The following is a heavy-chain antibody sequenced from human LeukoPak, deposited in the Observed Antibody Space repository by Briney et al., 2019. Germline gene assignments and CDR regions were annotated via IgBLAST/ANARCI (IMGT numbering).Heavy chain of an antibody. CDR3: ARDDCSGGTCYPRARFDY. V-gene: IGHV3-11*01. Sequence: GGSLRLSCAASGFTFSDSYMSWIRQAPGKGLEWVSYISSSGSTIYYADSVKGRFTISRDNAKKSLHLQMNSLRAEDTAVYYCARDDCSGGTCYPRARFDYWGQGTLVTVSS. CDR1: GFTFSDSY. CDR2: ISSSGSTI. D-gene: IGHD2-15*01. J-gene: IGHJ4*02.